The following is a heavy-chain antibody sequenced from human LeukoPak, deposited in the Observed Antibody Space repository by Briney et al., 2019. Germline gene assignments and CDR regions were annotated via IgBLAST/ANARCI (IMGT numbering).Heavy chain of an antibody. Sequence: PGGSLRLSCAASGFTFSSYEMNWVRQGPGKGLEWVSYISNRGSTIYYADSVKGRFTISRDNSKNTLYLQMNSLRAEDTAVYYCAKALRRYHTILDWFDPWGQGTLVTVSS. CDR1: GFTFSSYE. V-gene: IGHV3-48*03. D-gene: IGHD3-3*01. CDR2: ISNRGSTI. J-gene: IGHJ5*02. CDR3: AKALRRYHTILDWFDP.